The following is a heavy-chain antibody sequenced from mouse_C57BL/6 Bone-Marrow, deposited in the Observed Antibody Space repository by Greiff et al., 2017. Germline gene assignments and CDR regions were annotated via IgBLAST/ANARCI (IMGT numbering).Heavy chain of an antibody. Sequence: QVHVKQSGAELAKPGASVKLSCKASGYTFTSYWMHWVKQRPGQGLEWIGYINPSSGYTKYNQKFKDKATLTADKSSSTAYMQLSSLTYEDSAVXYCASGYGSSYRGWYFDVWGTGTTVTVSS. D-gene: IGHD1-1*01. CDR2: INPSSGYT. J-gene: IGHJ1*03. CDR3: ASGYGSSYRGWYFDV. CDR1: GYTFTSYW. V-gene: IGHV1-7*01.